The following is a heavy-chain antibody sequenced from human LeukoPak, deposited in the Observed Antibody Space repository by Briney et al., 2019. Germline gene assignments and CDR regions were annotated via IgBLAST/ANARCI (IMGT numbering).Heavy chain of an antibody. CDR3: ARGPGWGGSYYVVRSMGNWFDP. Sequence: ASVKVSCKASGYTFTGYYMHWVRQAPGQGLEWMGRINPNSGGTNYAQKFQGRVTMTRDTSISTAYMELSRLRSDDTAVYYCARGPGWGGSYYVVRSMGNWFDPWGQGTLVTVPS. D-gene: IGHD1-26*01. CDR2: INPNSGGT. V-gene: IGHV1-2*06. J-gene: IGHJ5*02. CDR1: GYTFTGYY.